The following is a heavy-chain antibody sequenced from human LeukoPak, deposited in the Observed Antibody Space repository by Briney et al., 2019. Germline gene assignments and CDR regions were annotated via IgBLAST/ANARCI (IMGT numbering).Heavy chain of an antibody. Sequence: ASVKVSCKASGYTFTGYYMLWVRQAPGQGLEWMGWINPNSGGTNYAQKFQGRVTMTRDTSISTAYMELSRLRSDDTAVYYCARDGIAAAVNYYYYYMDVWGKGTTVTVSS. CDR2: INPNSGGT. D-gene: IGHD6-13*01. J-gene: IGHJ6*03. CDR3: ARDGIAAAVNYYYYYMDV. V-gene: IGHV1-2*02. CDR1: GYTFTGYY.